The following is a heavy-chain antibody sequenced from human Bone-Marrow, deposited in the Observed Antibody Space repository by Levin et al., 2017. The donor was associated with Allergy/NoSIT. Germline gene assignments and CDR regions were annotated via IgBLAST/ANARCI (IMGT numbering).Heavy chain of an antibody. D-gene: IGHD3-3*01. CDR2: INADGSTR. CDR1: GFTFRGYL. Sequence: GESLKISCAASGFTFRGYLMHWVRQVPGKGLVWVSRINADGSTRTYADSVKGRFTITRDNAKNTVYLQMNSLRAEDTAVYYCARDLSWLLYDYWGQGTLVTVSS. CDR3: ARDLSWLLYDY. V-gene: IGHV3-74*01. J-gene: IGHJ4*02.